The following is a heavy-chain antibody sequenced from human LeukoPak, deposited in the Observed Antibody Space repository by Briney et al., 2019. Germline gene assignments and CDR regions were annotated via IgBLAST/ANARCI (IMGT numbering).Heavy chain of an antibody. Sequence: AVRLLYNASGHTFPSCGNSWVRRAWRQGLECRGWNRTYNGNTNYAQKLRGRVTMTTDTSTSTAYMELRSLRSDNTAVYYCAIDQPYSSSVTCPFDYWGQGTLITVSS. CDR1: GHTFPSCG. CDR2: NRTYNGNT. CDR3: AIDQPYSSSVTCPFDY. J-gene: IGHJ4*02. V-gene: IGHV1-18*01. D-gene: IGHD2-2*01.